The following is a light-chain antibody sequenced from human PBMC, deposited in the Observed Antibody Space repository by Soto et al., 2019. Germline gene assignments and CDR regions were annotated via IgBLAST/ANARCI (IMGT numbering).Light chain of an antibody. J-gene: IGLJ1*01. V-gene: IGLV2-14*01. Sequence: QSALTQPASVSGSPGQSITISCTGTSSDVGGYNYVSWYQQHPGKAPKLMIYEVSNRPSGVSNRFSGSKSGNTASLTISGPQTDDEADYSYTSSTRSSTPEGVFGTGTTVNVL. CDR3: TSSTRSSTPEGV. CDR2: EVS. CDR1: SSDVGGYNY.